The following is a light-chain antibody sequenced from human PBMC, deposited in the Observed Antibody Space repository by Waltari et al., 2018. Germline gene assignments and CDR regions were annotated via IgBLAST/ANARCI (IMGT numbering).Light chain of an antibody. CDR2: GAS. CDR3: QHYVSLPVT. V-gene: IGKV3-20*01. Sequence: EVVLTPSPGTLSLSPGERATLSCRASQSVSGALAWYQQNPGQAPRLLINGASNRATGIPDRFSGSGSGTDFSLIISRLEPEDFAVYYCQHYVSLPVTFGQGTKVEIK. J-gene: IGKJ1*01. CDR1: QSVSGA.